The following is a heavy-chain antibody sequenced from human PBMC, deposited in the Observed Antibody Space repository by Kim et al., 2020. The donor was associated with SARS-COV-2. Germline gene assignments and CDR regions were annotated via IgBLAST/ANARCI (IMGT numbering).Heavy chain of an antibody. J-gene: IGHJ4*02. V-gene: IGHV4-31*03. D-gene: IGHD3-10*01. CDR3: AINMVRLGVLDY. CDR1: GGSISSGGYY. CDR2: IYYSGST. Sequence: SETLSLTCTVSGGSISSGGYYWSWIRQHPGKGLEWIGYIYYSGSTYYNPSLKSRVTISVDTSKNQFSLKLSSVTAADTAVYYCAINMVRLGVLDYWGQGTLVTVSS.